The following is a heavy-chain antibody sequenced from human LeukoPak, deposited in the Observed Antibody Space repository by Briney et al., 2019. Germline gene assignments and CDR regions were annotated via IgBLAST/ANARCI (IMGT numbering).Heavy chain of an antibody. CDR1: GGSFSGYY. CDR2: INHSGST. Sequence: SETLSLTCAVYGGSFSGYYWSWIRQPPGEGLEWIGEINHSGSTNYNPSLKSRVTISVDTSKNQFSLKLSSVTAADTAVYYCARSAVAAPYYYYYYMDVWGKGTTVTVSS. J-gene: IGHJ6*03. D-gene: IGHD2-15*01. CDR3: ARSAVAAPYYYYYYMDV. V-gene: IGHV4-34*01.